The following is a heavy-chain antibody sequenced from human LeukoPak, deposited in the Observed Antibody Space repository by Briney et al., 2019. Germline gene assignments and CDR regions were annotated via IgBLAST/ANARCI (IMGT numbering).Heavy chain of an antibody. CDR1: GGSISSSSYY. CDR2: IYYSGST. J-gene: IGHJ6*02. V-gene: IGHV4-39*07. D-gene: IGHD2-15*01. CDR3: ARDWGGSCSNYYYGMDV. Sequence: SETLSLTCTVSGGSISSSSYYWGWIRQPPGKGLEWIGSIYYSGSTYYNPSLKSRVTISVDTSKNQFSLKLSSVTAADTAVYYCARDWGGSCSNYYYGMDVWGQGTTVTVSS.